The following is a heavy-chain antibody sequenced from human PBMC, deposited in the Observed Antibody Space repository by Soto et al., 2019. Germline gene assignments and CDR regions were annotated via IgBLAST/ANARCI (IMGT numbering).Heavy chain of an antibody. J-gene: IGHJ4*02. D-gene: IGHD5-12*01. CDR2: TYYRSKWYN. Sequence: PSQTRSLTCAISGDSFSSNSAAWNWIRQSPSRGLEWLGRTYYRSKWYNDYAVSVKSRITINPDTSKNQFSLQLNSVTPEDTAVYYCARYIVATDGPEYYFDYWGQGTLVTVSS. CDR3: ARYIVATDGPEYYFDY. V-gene: IGHV6-1*01. CDR1: GDSFSSNSAA.